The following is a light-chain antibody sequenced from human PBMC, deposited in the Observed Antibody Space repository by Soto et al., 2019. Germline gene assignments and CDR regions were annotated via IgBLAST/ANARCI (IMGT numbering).Light chain of an antibody. CDR2: AAS. Sequence: DIQMTQSPSSLSASVGDRVTITCRASQSISSYLNWYQQKPGKAAKLLIYAASSLQSGVPSRFSGSGSGTDFTLTISSLQPEDFATYYCQQSYSTSVTFGGGTKVEIK. CDR3: QQSYSTSVT. V-gene: IGKV1-39*01. CDR1: QSISSY. J-gene: IGKJ4*01.